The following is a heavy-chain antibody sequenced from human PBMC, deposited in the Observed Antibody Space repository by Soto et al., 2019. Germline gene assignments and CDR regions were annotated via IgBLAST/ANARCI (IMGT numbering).Heavy chain of an antibody. V-gene: IGHV3-23*01. Sequence: PGGSLRLSCAACGFTISTFAMTWVRQAPGKGLESVCGMTGSGATIHYADSVRGRFTISKDNSKNVLFLQMDYLRDEDTAIYYCAKDAVYNDGLWLMDSWGQGTLVTVSS. CDR3: AKDAVYNDGLWLMDS. J-gene: IGHJ4*02. D-gene: IGHD2-21*01. CDR2: MTGSGATI. CDR1: GFTISTFA.